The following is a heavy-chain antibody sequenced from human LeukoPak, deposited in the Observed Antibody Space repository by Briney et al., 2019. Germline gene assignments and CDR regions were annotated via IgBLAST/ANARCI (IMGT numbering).Heavy chain of an antibody. V-gene: IGHV1-69*13. CDR3: AIEFSSDYFNWFDP. D-gene: IGHD3-22*01. CDR1: GGTFSSYA. J-gene: IGHJ5*02. Sequence: GASVKVSCKASGGTFSSYAISWVRQAPGQGLEWMGGIIPIFGTANYAQKFQGRVTITADESTSTAYMELSSLRSEDTAVYYCAIEFSSDYFNWFDPWGQGTLVTVSS. CDR2: IIPIFGTA.